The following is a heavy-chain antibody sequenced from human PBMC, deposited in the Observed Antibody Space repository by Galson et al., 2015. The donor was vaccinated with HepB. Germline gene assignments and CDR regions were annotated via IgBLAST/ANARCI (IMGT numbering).Heavy chain of an antibody. J-gene: IGHJ4*02. Sequence: SVKVSCKASGGTFSSYTISWVRQAPGQGLEWMGRIIPILGIANYAQKFQGRVTITADKSTSTAYMELSSLRSEDTAVYYCARAPLIAVATLASGGGFGYFDYWGQGTLVTVSS. CDR1: GGTFSSYT. CDR3: ARAPLIAVATLASGGGFGYFDY. D-gene: IGHD6-19*01. V-gene: IGHV1-69*02. CDR2: IIPILGIA.